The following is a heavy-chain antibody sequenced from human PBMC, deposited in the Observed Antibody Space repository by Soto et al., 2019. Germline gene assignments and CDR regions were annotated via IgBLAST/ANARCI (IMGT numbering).Heavy chain of an antibody. V-gene: IGHV3-30*18. J-gene: IGHJ4*02. Sequence: HVQLVESGGGVVQPGRSLRLSCAVSGFNFSSYGMHWVRQAPGKGLEWVAVISYDGSHKASADSVKGRFAISRDNSKNTLFLQMNSLRVEYPAVYYCAKDLVKTSWPADWGQGTLVTVSS. CDR3: AKDLVKTSWPAD. CDR1: GFNFSSYG. CDR2: ISYDGSHK. D-gene: IGHD4-17*01.